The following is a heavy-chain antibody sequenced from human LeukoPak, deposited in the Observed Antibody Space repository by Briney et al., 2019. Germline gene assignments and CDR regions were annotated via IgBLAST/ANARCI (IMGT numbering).Heavy chain of an antibody. V-gene: IGHV1-46*01. Sequence: ASVKVSCKASGYTFTSYYMHWVRQAPGQGLEWMGIINPSGGSTSYAQKFQGRVTMTRDTSTSTVYMELSRLRSDDTAVYYCARARIAARQSLPYYMDAWGKGTTVTVSS. CDR3: ARARIAARQSLPYYMDA. J-gene: IGHJ6*03. D-gene: IGHD6-6*01. CDR1: GYTFTSYY. CDR2: INPSGGST.